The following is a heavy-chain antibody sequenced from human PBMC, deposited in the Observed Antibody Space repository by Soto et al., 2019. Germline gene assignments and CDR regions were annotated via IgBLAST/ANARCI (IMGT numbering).Heavy chain of an antibody. J-gene: IGHJ6*02. CDR2: INHSGST. CDR1: GGSFSGYY. D-gene: IGHD6-19*01. CDR3: ARSGPYSSGWYQFYYYYGMDV. V-gene: IGHV4-34*01. Sequence: PSETLSLTCAVYGGSFSGYYWSWIRQPPGKGLEWIGEINHSGSTNYNPSLKSRVTISVDTSKNQFSLKLSSVTAADTAVYYCARSGPYSSGWYQFYYYYGMDVWGQGTTVTVSS.